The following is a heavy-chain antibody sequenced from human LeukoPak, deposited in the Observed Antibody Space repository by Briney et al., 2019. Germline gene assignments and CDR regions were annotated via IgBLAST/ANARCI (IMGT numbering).Heavy chain of an antibody. CDR3: ARVVSGSYQEEDAFDI. J-gene: IGHJ3*02. CDR2: IYTSGST. Sequence: SQTLSLTCTVSGGSISSGSYYWSWIRQPAGKGLEWIGRIYTSGSTNYNPSLKSRVTISVDTSKNQFSLKLSSVTAADTAVYYCARVVSGSYQEEDAFDIWGQGTMVTVS. D-gene: IGHD1-26*01. V-gene: IGHV4-61*02. CDR1: GGSISSGSYY.